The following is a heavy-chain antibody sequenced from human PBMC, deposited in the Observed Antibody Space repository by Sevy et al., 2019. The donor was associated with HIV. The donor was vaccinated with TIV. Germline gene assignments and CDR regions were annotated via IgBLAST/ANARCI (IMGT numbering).Heavy chain of an antibody. CDR2: ISGSGGST. D-gene: IGHD3-9*01. Sequence: GGSLRLSCAASGFTFISYAMSWVRQAPGKGLEWVSAISGSGGSTYYADSVKGRFTISRDNSKNTLYLQMNSLRAEDTAVYYCAKPLPVLRYFDWTNAFDIWGQGTMVTVSS. J-gene: IGHJ3*02. V-gene: IGHV3-23*01. CDR3: AKPLPVLRYFDWTNAFDI. CDR1: GFTFISYA.